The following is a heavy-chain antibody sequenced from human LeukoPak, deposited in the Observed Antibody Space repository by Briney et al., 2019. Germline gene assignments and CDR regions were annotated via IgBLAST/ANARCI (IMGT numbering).Heavy chain of an antibody. V-gene: IGHV1-69*13. CDR2: IIPIFGTA. D-gene: IGHD3-22*01. CDR1: GGTFSSYA. Sequence: ASVKVSCKASGGTFSSYAISWVRQAPGQELEWMGGIIPIFGTANYAQKFQGRVTITADGSTSTAYMELSSLRSEDTAVYYCARGGGYYDSSGHTTFDYWGQGTLVTVSS. CDR3: ARGGGYYDSSGHTTFDY. J-gene: IGHJ4*02.